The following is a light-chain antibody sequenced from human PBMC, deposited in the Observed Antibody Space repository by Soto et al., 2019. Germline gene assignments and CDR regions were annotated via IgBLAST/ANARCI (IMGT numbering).Light chain of an antibody. CDR3: TSWTTSTTMI. V-gene: IGLV2-14*02. Sequence: QSALTQPASVSGSPGQSITISCTGTSSDVGSYNLVSWYQQHPGKAPKLMIYEVSKRPSGVSNRFSGSKSGNTASLTISGLQAEDEADYYCTSWTTSTTMIFGGGTKLTVL. J-gene: IGLJ2*01. CDR2: EVS. CDR1: SSDVGSYNL.